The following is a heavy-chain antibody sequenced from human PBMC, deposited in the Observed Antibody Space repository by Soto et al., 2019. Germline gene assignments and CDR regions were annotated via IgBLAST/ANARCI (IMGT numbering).Heavy chain of an antibody. Sequence: QVQLVQSGAEVKKPGASVKVSCKASGYTFTSYGISWVRQAPGQGLEWMGWISAYNGNTNYAQKLQGRVTMTTDTXTSTAYMELRSLRSDDTAVYHCARHVPYCSDSSHCAYGLDVWGQGTTVTVSS. D-gene: IGHD2-15*01. V-gene: IGHV1-18*01. CDR3: ARHVPYCSDSSHCAYGLDV. CDR1: GYTFTSYG. J-gene: IGHJ6*02. CDR2: ISAYNGNT.